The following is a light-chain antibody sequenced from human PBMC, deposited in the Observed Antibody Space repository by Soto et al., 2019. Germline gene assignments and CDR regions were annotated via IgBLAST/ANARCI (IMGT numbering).Light chain of an antibody. V-gene: IGLV1-47*03. CDR1: SSNIGGNY. CDR3: PAWDDSLSGRV. CDR2: RNN. J-gene: IGLJ3*02. Sequence: QSVLTRPPSASGTPGQRVTISCSGSSSNIGGNYVHWYQQLPGTAPKLLIYRNNQRPSGVPDRFSGSKSGTSASLAISGLWSEDEADYYCPAWDDSLSGRVFGRGTKLTVL.